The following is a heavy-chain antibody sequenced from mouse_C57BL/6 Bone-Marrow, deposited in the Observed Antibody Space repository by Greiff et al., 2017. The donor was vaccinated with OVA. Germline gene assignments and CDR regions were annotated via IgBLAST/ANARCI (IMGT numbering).Heavy chain of an antibody. Sequence: EVQLQESGGGLVKPGGSLKLSCAASGFTFSSYAMSWVRQTPEKRLEWVATISDGGSYTYYPDNVKGRFTISRDNAKNNLYLQMSHLKSEDTAMYYCARDRGYYAMDYWGQGTSVTVSS. V-gene: IGHV5-4*01. D-gene: IGHD3-1*01. CDR3: ARDRGYYAMDY. CDR1: GFTFSSYA. CDR2: ISDGGSYT. J-gene: IGHJ4*01.